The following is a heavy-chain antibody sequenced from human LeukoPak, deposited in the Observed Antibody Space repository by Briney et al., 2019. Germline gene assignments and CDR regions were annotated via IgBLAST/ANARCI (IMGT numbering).Heavy chain of an antibody. Sequence: SETLSLTCTVSGGSMSSYYWSWIRQPPGKGLEWIGYIYKSGGTNYNPSVRSRVSMSLDTSKNQFSLKLSSVTAADRAVDCCARRYSSGWSPTFDYWGQGILVTVST. CDR3: ARRYSSGWSPTFDY. CDR2: IYKSGGT. D-gene: IGHD6-19*01. CDR1: GGSMSSYY. V-gene: IGHV4-59*01. J-gene: IGHJ4*02.